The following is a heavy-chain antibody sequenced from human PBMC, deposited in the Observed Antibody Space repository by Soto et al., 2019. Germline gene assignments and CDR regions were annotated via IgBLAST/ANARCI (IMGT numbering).Heavy chain of an antibody. D-gene: IGHD2-2*01. Sequence: QVQLVQSGAEVKKPGASVKVSCKASGYTFTSYDINWVRQATGQGLEWMGWMNPNSGNTGYAQKFQGRVTMTRNTSXXTXYXXLSSLRSEDTAVYYCAREGGCISTSCYALYNWFDPWGQGTLVTVSS. CDR3: AREGGCISTSCYALYNWFDP. CDR1: GYTFTSYD. J-gene: IGHJ5*02. V-gene: IGHV1-8*01. CDR2: MNPNSGNT.